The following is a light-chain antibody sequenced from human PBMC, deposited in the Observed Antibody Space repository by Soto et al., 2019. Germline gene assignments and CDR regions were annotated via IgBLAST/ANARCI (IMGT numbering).Light chain of an antibody. CDR3: QQYHGFSRT. CDR1: QSISDS. Sequence: IHMTQSASTLSASVGDRVTITCRASQSISDSLAWYQQKQGKAPDLLISDVSKLERGVASRFSGSGYGTEFNLTISSMQTDDLATYYCQQYHGFSRTFGQGTKVDIK. J-gene: IGKJ1*01. CDR2: DVS. V-gene: IGKV1-5*01.